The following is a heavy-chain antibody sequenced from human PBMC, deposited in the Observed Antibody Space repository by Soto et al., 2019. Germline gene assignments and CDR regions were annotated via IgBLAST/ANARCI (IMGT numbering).Heavy chain of an antibody. CDR1: GGSISSGGYY. CDR3: ARASRNWNFDY. V-gene: IGHV4-31*03. CDR2: IYCSGST. Sequence: SLTCTVSGGSISSGGYYWSWIRQHPGKGLEWIGYIYCSGSTYYNPSLKSRVTISVDTSKNQFSLKLSSVTAADTAVYYCARASRNWNFDYWGQGTLVTVSS. D-gene: IGHD1-1*01. J-gene: IGHJ4*02.